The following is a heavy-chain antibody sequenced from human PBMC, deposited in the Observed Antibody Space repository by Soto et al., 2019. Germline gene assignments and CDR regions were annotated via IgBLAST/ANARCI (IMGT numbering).Heavy chain of an antibody. CDR2: ISYDGSNK. J-gene: IGHJ4*02. V-gene: IGHV3-30*18. CDR1: GFTFSSYG. CDR3: AKSGGDGYNSAPYYFDY. D-gene: IGHD5-12*01. Sequence: QVQLVESGGGVVQPGRSLRLSCAASGFTFSSYGMHWVRQAPGKGLEWVAVISYDGSNKYYADSVKGRFTISRDNSKNTLYLKMNSLRAEDTAVYYCAKSGGDGYNSAPYYFDYWGQGTLVTVSS.